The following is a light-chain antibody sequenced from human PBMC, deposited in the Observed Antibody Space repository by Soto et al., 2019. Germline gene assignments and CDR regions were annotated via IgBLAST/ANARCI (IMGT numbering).Light chain of an antibody. CDR2: DVS. CDR3: SSYTSSSTLVV. CDR1: SSDVGGYNY. V-gene: IGLV2-14*01. Sequence: QLVLTQPASVSGSSGQSITISCTGTSSDVGGYNYVSWYQQHPGKAPKLMIYDVSNRPSGVSNRFSGSKSGNTASLTISGLQAEDEADYYCSSYTSSSTLVVFGGGTKLTVL. J-gene: IGLJ2*01.